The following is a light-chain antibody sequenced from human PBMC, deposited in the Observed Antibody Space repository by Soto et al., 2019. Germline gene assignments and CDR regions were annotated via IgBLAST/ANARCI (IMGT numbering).Light chain of an antibody. CDR2: DVN. CDR1: SSDVGGYIY. V-gene: IGLV2-14*01. Sequence: QSALTQPASVSGSPGRSITISCTGTSSDVGGYIYVSWYQQHPGKAPKLMVFDVNNRPSGVSNRFSGSKSGNTASLTISHLQAEDDADYYCVSYTASASYVFGTGTKLTVL. J-gene: IGLJ1*01. CDR3: VSYTASASYV.